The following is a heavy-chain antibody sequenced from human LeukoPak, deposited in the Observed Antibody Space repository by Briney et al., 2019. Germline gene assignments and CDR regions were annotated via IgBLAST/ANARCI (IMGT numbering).Heavy chain of an antibody. J-gene: IGHJ4*02. D-gene: IGHD3-3*01. CDR3: AKSTDYDFWSGYAPFDY. CDR2: ISGSGGST. Sequence: GGSLRLSCAASGFTFSSYAMSWVRQAPGKGLEWVSAISGSGGSTYYADSVKGRFTISRDNSKNTLYLQMNSLRAEDTAVYYCAKSTDYDFWSGYAPFDYWGQGTLVTVSS. CDR1: GFTFSSYA. V-gene: IGHV3-23*01.